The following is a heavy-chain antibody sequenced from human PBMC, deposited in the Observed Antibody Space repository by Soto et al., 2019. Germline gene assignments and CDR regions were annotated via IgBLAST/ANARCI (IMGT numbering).Heavy chain of an antibody. CDR3: AALWFGELAFNY. Sequence: SETLCVTCSFSGYSIRIGYYWGRFRQAPVKGLEWLGSVYHNGIMFHNPSFQSRVTISVDTSKNQFSLNLRSVTAADTAVYYCAALWFGELAFNYWGHGILVTVSS. CDR2: VYHNGIM. J-gene: IGHJ4*01. D-gene: IGHD3-10*01. CDR1: GYSIRIGYY. V-gene: IGHV4-38-2*02.